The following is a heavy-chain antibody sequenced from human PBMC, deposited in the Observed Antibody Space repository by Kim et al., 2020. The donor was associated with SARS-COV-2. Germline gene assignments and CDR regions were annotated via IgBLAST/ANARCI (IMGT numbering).Heavy chain of an antibody. J-gene: IGHJ4*02. V-gene: IGHV1-69*04. Sequence: AQKVQGMVTITADKSTSTAYMKLNSLRSEDTAVYYCAREPLRDSNYHFDYWGQGTLVTVSS. CDR3: AREPLRDSNYHFDY. D-gene: IGHD4-4*01.